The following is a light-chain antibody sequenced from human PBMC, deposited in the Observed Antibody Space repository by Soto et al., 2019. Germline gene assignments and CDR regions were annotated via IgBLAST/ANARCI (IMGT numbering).Light chain of an antibody. CDR3: QQYCSSPRT. CDR2: GAS. J-gene: IGKJ1*01. Sequence: EIVLTQSPGTLSLSPGERATLSCRASQSVSSSYLAWYQQKPGQAPRLLIYGASSRATGIPERFSGSGSGTDFTLTISRLEPEDFAEYYCQQYCSSPRTFGQGTKVELK. V-gene: IGKV3-20*01. CDR1: QSVSSSY.